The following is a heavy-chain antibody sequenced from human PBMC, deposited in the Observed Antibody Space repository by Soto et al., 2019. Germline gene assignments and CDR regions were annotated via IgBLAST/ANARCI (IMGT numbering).Heavy chain of an antibody. J-gene: IGHJ4*02. D-gene: IGHD6-6*01. V-gene: IGHV4-39*01. CDR1: CGSISSSSYF. Sequence: QLQLQESGPGLVKPSATLSLTCTVSCGSISSSSYFWGWIRKPPGKGLEWIGSVYYSGSTYYSPSLMTGLTVSVDAPMNEFSLNLRSVTSADTASYSCVRHARATISSSPFWGQGTLVTVSS. CDR2: VYYSGST. CDR3: VRHARATISSSPF.